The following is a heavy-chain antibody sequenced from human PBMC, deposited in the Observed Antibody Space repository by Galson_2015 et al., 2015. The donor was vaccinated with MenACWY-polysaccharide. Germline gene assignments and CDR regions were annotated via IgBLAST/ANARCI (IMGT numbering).Heavy chain of an antibody. CDR3: AKGLRGPAAGTDYFDY. CDR1: GFTFTNYA. D-gene: IGHD6-13*01. J-gene: IGHJ4*02. V-gene: IGHV3-23*01. CDR2: ITVSGDNT. Sequence: LRLSCAASGFTFTNYAMSWVRQTPGEGLEWVSAITVSGDNTYYADSVKGRFAISRDNSKNTLSLQMNSLRTEDTAVYYCAKGLRGPAAGTDYFDYWAREPWSPSPQ.